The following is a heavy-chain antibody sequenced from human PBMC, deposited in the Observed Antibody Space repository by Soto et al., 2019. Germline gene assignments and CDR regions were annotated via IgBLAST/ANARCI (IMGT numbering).Heavy chain of an antibody. D-gene: IGHD3-16*01. J-gene: IGHJ4*02. CDR2: IIPVFGTT. CDR3: ARGGGPYVWFNEF. Sequence: QEQLVQSGAEVKKPGPSVKVSCKDSGGLFSSFAISWVRQAPGQGLEWMGGIIPVFGTTNYAQKFQGRVTITADESTNTAYMELRSLTSDDTAMYYCARGGGPYVWFNEFWGQGTQVTVSS. CDR1: GGLFSSFA. V-gene: IGHV1-69*01.